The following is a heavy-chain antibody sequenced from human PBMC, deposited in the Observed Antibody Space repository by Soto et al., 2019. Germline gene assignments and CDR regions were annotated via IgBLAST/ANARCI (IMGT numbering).Heavy chain of an antibody. D-gene: IGHD2-15*01. CDR1: GYTFTDYY. CDR2: INPNSGGT. V-gene: IGHV1-2*04. J-gene: IGHJ4*02. CDR3: ATQRLGDASGGSTFDY. Sequence: AAVKVSCKASGYTFTDYYMHWVRQAPGQGLAWMGWINPNSGGTNYAQKFQGWVTMTRDTSISTAYMELSRLTSDDTAVYYCATQRLGDASGGSTFDYWGQGPPVTVSS.